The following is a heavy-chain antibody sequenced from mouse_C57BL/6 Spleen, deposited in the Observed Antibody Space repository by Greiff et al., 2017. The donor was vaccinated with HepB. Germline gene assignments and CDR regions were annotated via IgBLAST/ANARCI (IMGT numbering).Heavy chain of an antibody. D-gene: IGHD2-4*01. V-gene: IGHV1-22*01. CDR3: ARSPIYYDYDY. J-gene: IGHJ2*01. CDR2: INPNNGGT. Sequence: EVQLKESGPELVKPGASVKMSCKASGYTFTDYNMHWVKQSHGKSLEWIGYINPNNGGTSYNQKFKGKATLTVNKSSSTAYMELRSLTSEDSAVYYCARSPIYYDYDYWGQGTTLTVSS. CDR1: GYTFTDYN.